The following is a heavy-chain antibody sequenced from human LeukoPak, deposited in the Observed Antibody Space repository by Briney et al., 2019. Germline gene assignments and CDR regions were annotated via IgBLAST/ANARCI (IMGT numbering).Heavy chain of an antibody. CDR1: GGTFSSYA. CDR3: ARSVELPGWFDP. CDR2: INPNSGGT. Sequence: AASVKVSCKASGGTFSSYAISWVRQAPGQGLEWMGWINPNSGGTNYAQKFQGRVTMTRDTSISTAYMELSRLRSDDTAVYYCARSVELPGWFDPWGQGTLVTVSS. J-gene: IGHJ5*02. V-gene: IGHV1-2*02. D-gene: IGHD2-15*01.